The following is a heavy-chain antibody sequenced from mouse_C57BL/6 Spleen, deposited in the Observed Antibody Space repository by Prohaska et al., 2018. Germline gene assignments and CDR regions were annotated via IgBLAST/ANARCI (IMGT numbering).Heavy chain of an antibody. D-gene: IGHD1-1*02. V-gene: IGHV1-75*01. CDR1: GYTFTDYS. J-gene: IGHJ3*01. CDR2: IFPGSGST. CDR3: VRSCGKSCGWFAY. Sequence: QVQLQQSGPELVKPGASVKIYCKASGYTFTDYSINWVKQRPGQGLEWIGWIFPGSGSTYYNENCMRKVTSSVYKAFSRGYMLDYSQTSGVSSVYFGVRSCGKSCGWFAYWGQGTLVTVSA.